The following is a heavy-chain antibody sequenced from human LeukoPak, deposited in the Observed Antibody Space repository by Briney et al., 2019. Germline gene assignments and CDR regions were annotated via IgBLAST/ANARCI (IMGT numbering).Heavy chain of an antibody. CDR2: INPNSGGT. J-gene: IGHJ6*03. Sequence: ASVKVSCKASGGTFSSYAISWVRQAPGQGLEWMGWINPNSGGTNYAQKFQGRVTMTRDTSISTAYMELSRLRSDDTAVYYCARAIAAAGTGGYYMDVWGKGTTVTVSS. D-gene: IGHD6-13*01. V-gene: IGHV1-2*02. CDR1: GGTFSSYA. CDR3: ARAIAAAGTGGYYMDV.